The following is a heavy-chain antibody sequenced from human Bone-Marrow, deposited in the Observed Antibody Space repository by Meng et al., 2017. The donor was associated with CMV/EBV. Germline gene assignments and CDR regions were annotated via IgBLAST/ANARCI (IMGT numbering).Heavy chain of an antibody. V-gene: IGHV1-46*01. D-gene: IGHD2-2*02. CDR1: GYTFTSYY. CDR3: ARDYIVVVPAAINDYYYYGMDV. J-gene: IGHJ6*02. CDR2: INPSGGST. Sequence: ASVKVSCKASGYTFTSYYMHWVRQAPGQGLEWMGIINPSGGSTSYAQKFQGRVTMTRDTSTSTVYMELSSLRSEDTAVYYCARDYIVVVPAAINDYYYYGMDVWGLGTTVTVSS.